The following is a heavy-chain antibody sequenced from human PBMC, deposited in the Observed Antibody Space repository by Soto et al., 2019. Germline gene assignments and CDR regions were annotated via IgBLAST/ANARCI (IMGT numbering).Heavy chain of an antibody. J-gene: IGHJ4*02. D-gene: IGHD3-3*01. Sequence: QVQLQESGPGLVKPSQTLSLTCTVSGGSISSGGYYWSWIRQHPGKGLEWSGYIYYSGSTYYNPSLKSRVTISVDTSKNQVSLKLSSVTAADTAVYYCARVWSGWPRGYFDYWGQGTLVTVSS. V-gene: IGHV4-31*03. CDR2: IYYSGST. CDR1: GGSISSGGYY. CDR3: ARVWSGWPRGYFDY.